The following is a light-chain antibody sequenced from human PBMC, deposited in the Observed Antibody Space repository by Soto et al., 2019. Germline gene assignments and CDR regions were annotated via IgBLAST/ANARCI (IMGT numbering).Light chain of an antibody. V-gene: IGLV2-8*01. CDR2: EVN. CDR1: SSDFGGYNY. J-gene: IGLJ3*02. Sequence: QSALTQPPSASGSPGQSVTISCTGTSSDFGGYNYVSWYQQHPGKAPKLMIYEVNKRPSGVPERFSGSKSGNTASLTVSGLQADDEADYYCSSYAGSGNWVFGGGTQLTVL. CDR3: SSYAGSGNWV.